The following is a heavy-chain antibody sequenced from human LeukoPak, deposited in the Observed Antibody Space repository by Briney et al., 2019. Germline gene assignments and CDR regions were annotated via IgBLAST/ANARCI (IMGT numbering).Heavy chain of an antibody. J-gene: IGHJ6*03. CDR1: GYRFTSYW. V-gene: IGHV5-51*01. D-gene: IGHD1-7*01. CDR3: ARRRLELSPESYYYYYMDV. CDR2: IYPGDSDT. Sequence: GGSLQISCKGSGYRFTSYWIGWVRQMPGKGLEGMGIIYPGDSDTRYSPSFQGQVTISADKSISTAYLQWSSLKASDTAMYYCARRRLELSPESYYYYYMDVWGKGTTVTVSS.